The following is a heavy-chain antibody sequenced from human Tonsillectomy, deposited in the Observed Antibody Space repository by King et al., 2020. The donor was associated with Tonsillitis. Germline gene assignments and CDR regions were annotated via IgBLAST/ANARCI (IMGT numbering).Heavy chain of an antibody. CDR3: AREGGYYLDPSGYYYDYLDF. Sequence: VQLQESGPGLVKPSATLSLTCTVSGGSISSYYWTWIRQPAGKGLEWIGRIYFSGSTNYNPSLKSRVTMSVDTSKSQFSLKLTSVTAADTAVYYCAREGGYYLDPSGYYYDYLDFWGQGTLVTVSS. V-gene: IGHV4-4*07. D-gene: IGHD3-22*01. J-gene: IGHJ4*02. CDR2: IYFSGST. CDR1: GGSISSYY.